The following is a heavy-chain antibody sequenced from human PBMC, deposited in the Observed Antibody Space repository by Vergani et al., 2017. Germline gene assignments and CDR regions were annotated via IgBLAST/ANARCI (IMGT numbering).Heavy chain of an antibody. CDR2: IYYSGST. CDR1: GGSISSGDYY. D-gene: IGHD3-16*01. V-gene: IGHV4-30-4*01. CDR3: AREGLLTFGSRRGYYGMDV. Sequence: QVQLQESGPGLVKPSQTLSLTCTVSGGSISSGDYYWSWIRQPPGKGLEWIGYIYYSGSTYYNPSLKSRVTISVDTSKNQFALKLSSVTAADTAVYYCAREGLLTFGSRRGYYGMDVWGQGTTVTVSS. J-gene: IGHJ6*02.